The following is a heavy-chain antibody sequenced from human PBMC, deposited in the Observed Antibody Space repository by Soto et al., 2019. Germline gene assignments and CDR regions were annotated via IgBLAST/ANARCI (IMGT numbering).Heavy chain of an antibody. CDR1: VFTFSIYG. CDR2: ISYDGSNK. V-gene: IGHV3-30*18. Sequence: WGSLLLSCAASVFTFSIYGMHWVRQAPGKGLDLVAVISYDGSNKYYADSVKGRFTISRDNSKNTLYLQMNSLRAEDTAVYYCAKDQASPIGIWDYYYYGMDVWGQGTTVTVSS. D-gene: IGHD3-16*01. CDR3: AKDQASPIGIWDYYYYGMDV. J-gene: IGHJ6*02.